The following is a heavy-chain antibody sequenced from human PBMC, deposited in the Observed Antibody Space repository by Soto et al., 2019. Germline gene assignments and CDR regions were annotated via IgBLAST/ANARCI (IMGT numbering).Heavy chain of an antibody. CDR2: IYGNDEQ. CDR1: GFSLDTRGVG. CDR3: AHRLSAAGLFDH. J-gene: IGHJ5*02. Sequence: QITWEESGPTLVTPRQILTLTCTFSGFSLDTRGVGVGWVRQPPGKALEWLALIYGNDEQRLNPSLQSRLTIAKDTPKSQVVLTMTNMDPVDTATYFCAHRLSAAGLFDHWGQGTLVSVSS. D-gene: IGHD6-13*01. V-gene: IGHV2-5*01.